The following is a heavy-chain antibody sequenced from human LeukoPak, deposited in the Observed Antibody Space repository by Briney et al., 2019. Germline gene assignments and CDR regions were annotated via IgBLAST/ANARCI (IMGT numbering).Heavy chain of an antibody. CDR3: AGDCGGDCSLDY. J-gene: IGHJ4*02. V-gene: IGHV4-59*01. Sequence: SETLSLTCTVSGGSISSYYWSWIRQPPGKGLEWIGYIYYSGSTNYNPSLKSRVTISVDTSKNQFSLKLSSVTAADTAVYYCAGDCGGDCSLDYWGQGTLVTVSS. D-gene: IGHD2-21*02. CDR2: IYYSGST. CDR1: GGSISSYY.